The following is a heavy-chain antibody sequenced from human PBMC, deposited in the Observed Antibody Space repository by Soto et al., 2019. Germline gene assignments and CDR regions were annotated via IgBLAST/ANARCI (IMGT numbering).Heavy chain of an antibody. Sequence: QVQLQESGPGLVKPSQTLSLTCTVSGGSISSGGYYWSWIRQHPGKGLEWIGYIYYSGSTYYNPSLKSRVTISVDTSKNQFSLKLSSVTAADTAVYYCARAPDYDYIWGSYRTVRAFDYWGQGTLVTVSS. CDR2: IYYSGST. CDR1: GGSISSGGYY. J-gene: IGHJ4*02. D-gene: IGHD3-16*01. CDR3: ARAPDYDYIWGSYRTVRAFDY. V-gene: IGHV4-31*03.